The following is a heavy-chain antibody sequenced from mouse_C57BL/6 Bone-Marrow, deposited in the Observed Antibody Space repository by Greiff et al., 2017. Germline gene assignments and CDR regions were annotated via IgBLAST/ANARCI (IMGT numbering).Heavy chain of an antibody. CDR1: GYTFTNYW. CDR3: ARSGYSKRAMDY. Sequence: QVQLQQSGAELIRPGTSVKMSCKASGYTFTNYWIGWAKQRPGHGLEWIGDIYPGGGYTNYNEKFKGKATLTADKSSSTAYMQFSGLTSEDSAIYYCARSGYSKRAMDYWGQGTSVTVSS. V-gene: IGHV1-63*01. D-gene: IGHD2-5*01. CDR2: IYPGGGYT. J-gene: IGHJ4*01.